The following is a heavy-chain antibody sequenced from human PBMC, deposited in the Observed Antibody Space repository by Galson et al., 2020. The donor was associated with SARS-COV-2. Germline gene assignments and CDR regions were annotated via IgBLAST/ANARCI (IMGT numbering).Heavy chain of an antibody. CDR2: IAHDGGIK. J-gene: IGHJ3*02. CDR1: EFTFSSYG. V-gene: IGHV3-30*19. D-gene: IGHD1-26*01. Sequence: GGSLRLSCAASEFTFSSYGMHWVRQAPGKGLEWVAVIAHDGGIKVYADSVKGRFTISRDNSENMLFLQMNSLRVDDTAVYYCARDVSGGASDIWGQGTMVTVSS. CDR3: ARDVSGGASDI.